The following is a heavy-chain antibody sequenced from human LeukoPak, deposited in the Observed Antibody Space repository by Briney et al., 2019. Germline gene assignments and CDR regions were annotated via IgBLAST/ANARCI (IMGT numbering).Heavy chain of an antibody. Sequence: PAGSLILSCAASGFTVSGNYMSWARQAPGKGLEWVSLIYVGGSTYYADSVKGRFTVSRDNSKNTLFLQMNSLRAEDTALYYCARSGYYNYKYFDSWGQGTLVTVSS. CDR1: GFTVSGNY. CDR3: ARSGYYNYKYFDS. CDR2: IYVGGST. D-gene: IGHD3-9*01. J-gene: IGHJ4*02. V-gene: IGHV3-53*01.